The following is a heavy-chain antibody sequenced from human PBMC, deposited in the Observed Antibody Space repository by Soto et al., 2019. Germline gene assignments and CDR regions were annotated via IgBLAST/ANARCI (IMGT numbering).Heavy chain of an antibody. V-gene: IGHV1-8*02. D-gene: IGHD6-19*01. Sequence: ASVKVSCKASGGTFSSYAISWVRQAPGQGLEWMGGMNPSSGNTGYAQKFQGRVTMTRNNSISTAYMELSSLRSEDTAVYYCARGLKRLAVAGTSKGYWGQGTLVTVSS. CDR3: ARGLKRLAVAGTSKGY. CDR1: GGTFSSYA. CDR2: MNPSSGNT. J-gene: IGHJ4*02.